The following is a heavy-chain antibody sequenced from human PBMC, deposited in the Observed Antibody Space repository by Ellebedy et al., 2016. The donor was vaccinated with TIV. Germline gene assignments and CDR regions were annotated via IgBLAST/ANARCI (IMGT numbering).Heavy chain of an antibody. Sequence: GESLKISCKGSGYNFATDWIGWVRQMPGKGLEWMGFIYPEDSDTRYSPSFQGQVAISADKSISTVYLQWSSLRASDFAIYYCARGGGASYYYFDHWGQGTLVTVSS. D-gene: IGHD1-26*01. CDR1: GYNFATDW. J-gene: IGHJ4*02. CDR2: IYPEDSDT. V-gene: IGHV5-51*01. CDR3: ARGGGASYYYFDH.